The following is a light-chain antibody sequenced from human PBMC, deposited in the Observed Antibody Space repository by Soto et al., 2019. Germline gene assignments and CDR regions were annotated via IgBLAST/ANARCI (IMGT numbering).Light chain of an antibody. J-gene: IGKJ1*01. CDR1: KSFSTY. V-gene: IGKV3-11*01. CDR3: QHRYNWPWT. Sequence: EIVVPQSPATLPLSPGERATLSCRASKSFSTYLAWYQQNPGQAPRLLIYDTSKRATGIPARFSGSGSGTDFTLTINSLEPEDFPMYYGQHRYNWPWTFGQGTKVEIK. CDR2: DTS.